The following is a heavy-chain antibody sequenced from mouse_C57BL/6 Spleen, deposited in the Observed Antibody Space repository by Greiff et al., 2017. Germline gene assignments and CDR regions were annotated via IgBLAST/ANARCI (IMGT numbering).Heavy chain of an antibody. CDR2: INPNNGGT. CDR3: ARRNWDLGYYFDY. J-gene: IGHJ2*01. CDR1: GYTFTDYN. Sequence: VQLQQSGPELVKPGASVKIPCKASGYTFTDYNMDWVKQSHGKSLEWIGDINPNNGGTIYNQKFKGKATLTVDKSSSTAYMELRSLTSEDTAVYYCARRNWDLGYYFDYWGQGTTLTVSS. D-gene: IGHD4-1*01. V-gene: IGHV1-18*01.